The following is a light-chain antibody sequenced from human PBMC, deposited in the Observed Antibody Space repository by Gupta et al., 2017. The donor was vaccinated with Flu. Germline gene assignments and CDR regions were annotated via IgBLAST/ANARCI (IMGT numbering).Light chain of an antibody. V-gene: IGKV2-30*01. Sequence: DAVMKQSPLSLPAILGQLTSSSCRSSESLVYSDGDSYVSWFHQRPGQSPRRLIYKASNRDSGVPDRIAGSGSGTDFTLTISRLEAEDVGVYYCMHSTRWPWTFGQGTKVEI. CDR3: MHSTRWPWT. J-gene: IGKJ1*01. CDR1: ESLVYSDGDSY. CDR2: KAS.